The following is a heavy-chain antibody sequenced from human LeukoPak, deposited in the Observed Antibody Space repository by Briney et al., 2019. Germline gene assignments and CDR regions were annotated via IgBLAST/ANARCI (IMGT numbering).Heavy chain of an antibody. Sequence: GASVKVSCKASGGTFSSYAISWVRQAPGQGLEWMGRIIPIFGTANYAQKFQGRVTMTRDTSTSTVYMELSSLRSEDTAVYYCASHYDFWSGYPFYYYYMDVWGKGTTVTVSS. V-gene: IGHV1-69*05. CDR3: ASHYDFWSGYPFYYYYMDV. J-gene: IGHJ6*03. D-gene: IGHD3-3*01. CDR1: GGTFSSYA. CDR2: IIPIFGTA.